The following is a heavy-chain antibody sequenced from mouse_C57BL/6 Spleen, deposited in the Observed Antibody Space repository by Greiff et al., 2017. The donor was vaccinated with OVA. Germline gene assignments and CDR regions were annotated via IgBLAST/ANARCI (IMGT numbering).Heavy chain of an antibody. CDR2: FYPGSGSI. V-gene: IGHV1-62-2*01. CDR3: ARHETLDYSNYVGYFDV. Sequence: VQLQQSGAELVKPGASVKLSCKASGYTFTEYTIHWVKQRSGQGLEWIGWFYPGSGSIKYNEKFKDKATLTADKSSSTVYRERSRLTSEDSAVYFCARHETLDYSNYVGYFDVWGTGTTVTVSS. CDR1: GYTFTEYT. D-gene: IGHD2-5*01. J-gene: IGHJ1*03.